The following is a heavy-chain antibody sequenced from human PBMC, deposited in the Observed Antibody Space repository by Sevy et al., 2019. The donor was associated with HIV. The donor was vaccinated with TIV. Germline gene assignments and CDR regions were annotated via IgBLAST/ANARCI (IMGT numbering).Heavy chain of an antibody. D-gene: IGHD3-22*01. CDR2: INPNSGGT. Sequence: ASVKVSCKASGYTFTGYYMHWVRQAPGQGLEWMGWINPNSGGTNYAQKFQGRVTMTRDTSISTAYMKLSRLRSADTAVDYCARDLEESSGYYYYYYGMDVWGQGTTVTVSS. V-gene: IGHV1-2*02. J-gene: IGHJ6*02. CDR3: ARDLEESSGYYYYYYGMDV. CDR1: GYTFTGYY.